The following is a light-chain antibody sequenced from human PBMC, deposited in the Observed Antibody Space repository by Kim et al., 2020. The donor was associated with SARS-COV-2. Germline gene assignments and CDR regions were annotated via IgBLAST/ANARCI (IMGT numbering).Light chain of an antibody. CDR2: EDD. V-gene: IGLV6-57*04. Sequence: NFMLAQPPSVSGSPGKTVTISCTRSSGNIATDFVQWYQQRPGSVPTTLIYEDDQRPSGVPARFSGSIDTSSNSASLTITGLRTEDEADYYCQSSGHKLFAVFGGGTKLTVL. J-gene: IGLJ3*02. CDR3: QSSGHKLFAV. CDR1: SGNIATDF.